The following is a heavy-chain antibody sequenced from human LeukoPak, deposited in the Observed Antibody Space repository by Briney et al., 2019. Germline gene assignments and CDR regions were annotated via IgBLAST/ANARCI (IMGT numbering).Heavy chain of an antibody. CDR2: ISWNSGSI. CDR1: GFTFDDYA. V-gene: IGHV3-9*01. J-gene: IGHJ4*02. D-gene: IGHD4-23*01. CDR3: SRGTSAGGPISPFDF. Sequence: GGSLRLSCAASGFTFDDYAMHWVRQAPGKGLEWVSGISWNSGSIGYADSVKGRFSISRDNAKNTVYLQMTSLWAEDTGTYYCSRGTSAGGPISPFDFWGQGTVVTVSS.